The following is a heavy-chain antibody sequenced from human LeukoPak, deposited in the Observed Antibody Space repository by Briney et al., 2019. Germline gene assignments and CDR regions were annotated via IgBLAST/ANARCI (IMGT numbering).Heavy chain of an antibody. CDR1: GGSISSYY. CDR3: AKKYSTGLDP. D-gene: IGHD1-26*01. CDR2: ISSSSSYI. J-gene: IGHJ5*02. Sequence: LSLTCTVSGGSISSYYWSWIRQPPGKGLEWVSLISSSSSYINYADSVKGRFTISRDNSKNTLYLQMNSLRVEDTAVYYCAKKYSTGLDPWGQGTLVTVSS. V-gene: IGHV3-11*03.